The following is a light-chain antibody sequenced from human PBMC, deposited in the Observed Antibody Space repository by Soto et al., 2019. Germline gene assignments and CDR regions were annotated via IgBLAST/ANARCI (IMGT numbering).Light chain of an antibody. CDR1: SSDVGAYNS. V-gene: IGLV2-23*01. J-gene: IGLJ1*01. Sequence: QSALAQPASVSGSPGQSITISCTVTSSDVGAYNSVSWYQQHPHKAPQVIIYKGTQRPSGVSNRFSGSTSGNAASLTISGLQADDEADYFCCSSAPESTYVFGSGTKVTVL. CDR3: CSSAPESTYV. CDR2: KGT.